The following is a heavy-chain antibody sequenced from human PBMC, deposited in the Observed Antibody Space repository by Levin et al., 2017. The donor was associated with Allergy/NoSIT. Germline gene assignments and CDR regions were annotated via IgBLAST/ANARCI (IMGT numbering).Heavy chain of an antibody. CDR2: ISYDGSNK. D-gene: IGHD1-26*01. J-gene: IGHJ4*02. Sequence: GGSLRLSCAASGFTFSSYGMHWVRQAPGKGLEWVAVISYDGSNKYYADSVKGRFTISRDNSKNTLYLQMNSLRAEDTAVYYCAKDPVGATPYWGQGTLVTVSS. V-gene: IGHV3-30*18. CDR1: GFTFSSYG. CDR3: AKDPVGATPY.